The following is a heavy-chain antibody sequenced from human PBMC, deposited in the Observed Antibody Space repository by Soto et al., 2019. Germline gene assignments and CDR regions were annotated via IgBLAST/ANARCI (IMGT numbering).Heavy chain of an antibody. Sequence: VGSLILSFVASGINFRSRAMSWVRHAPGEGLEWVSVTTDSGGDSKYADSVRGRFTISRDNSKNTLYLQMSSLRVDDSAVYYCASGSSDSYPGSRIFDFWGRGTLVTVSS. D-gene: IGHD3-10*01. J-gene: IGHJ4*02. CDR3: ASGSSDSYPGSRIFDF. CDR2: TTDSGGDS. CDR1: GINFRSRA. V-gene: IGHV3-23*01.